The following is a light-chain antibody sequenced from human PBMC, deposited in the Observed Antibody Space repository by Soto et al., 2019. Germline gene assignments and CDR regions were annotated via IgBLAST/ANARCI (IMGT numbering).Light chain of an antibody. CDR1: QGIRNF. CDR2: AAS. Sequence: DIQMTQSPTSLSASVGDRVTITCRASQGIRNFVAWYQQKPGKAPKLLIYAASTLQSAVPSRFSGSGSGTDFTLTINSLQPEDVSTYYCQRYSSVPVFGPGTKVEIK. V-gene: IGKV1-27*01. CDR3: QRYSSVPV. J-gene: IGKJ3*01.